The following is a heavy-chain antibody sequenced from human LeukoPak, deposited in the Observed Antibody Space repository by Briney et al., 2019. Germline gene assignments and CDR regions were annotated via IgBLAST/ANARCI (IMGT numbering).Heavy chain of an antibody. CDR3: TRAYRGGMIVVAPLY. D-gene: IGHD3-22*01. V-gene: IGHV3-49*03. Sequence: GGSLRLSCTASGFTFGDYAMSWFRQAPGKGLEWVGFIRSKAYGGTTEYAASAKGRFTISRDDSKSIAYLQMNSLKIEDTAVYYCTRAYRGGMIVVAPLYRGQGTLVTVSS. CDR2: IRSKAYGGTT. CDR1: GFTFGDYA. J-gene: IGHJ4*02.